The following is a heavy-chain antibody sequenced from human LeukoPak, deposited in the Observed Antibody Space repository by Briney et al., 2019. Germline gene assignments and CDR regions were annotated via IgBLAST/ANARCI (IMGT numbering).Heavy chain of an antibody. CDR3: ARGSYCSGVSCYYGY. V-gene: IGHV3-48*03. Sequence: PGGSLRPSCAASGFTFSSYEMNWVRQAPGKGPEWVSYISSSGSTKYYADSVKGRFTISRDNAKNSLYLQVNSLRAEDTAVYYCARGSYCSGVSCYYGYWGQGTLVTVSS. CDR1: GFTFSSYE. D-gene: IGHD2-15*01. J-gene: IGHJ4*02. CDR2: ISSSGSTK.